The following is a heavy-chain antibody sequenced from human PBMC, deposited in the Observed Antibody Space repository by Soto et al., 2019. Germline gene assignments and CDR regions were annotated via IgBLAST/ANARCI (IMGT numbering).Heavy chain of an antibody. CDR1: GGSISSYY. CDR2: IYYSGST. CDR3: ARDRSGYYDSSGYYYPWFDP. Sequence: SETLSLTCTVSGGSISSYYWSWIRQPAGKGLEWIGYIYYSGSTNYNPSLKSRVTISVDTSKNQVSLKLSSVTAADTAVYYCARDRSGYYDSSGYYYPWFDPWGQGTLVTVSS. D-gene: IGHD3-22*01. J-gene: IGHJ5*02. V-gene: IGHV4-59*01.